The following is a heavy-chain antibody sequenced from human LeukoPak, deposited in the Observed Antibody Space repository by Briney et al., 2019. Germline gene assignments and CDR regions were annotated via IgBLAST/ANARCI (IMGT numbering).Heavy chain of an antibody. J-gene: IGHJ3*02. Sequence: SETLSLTCTVSGGSISSSSYYWGWIRQPPGKGLEWIGSIYYSGSTYYNPSLKSRVTISVDTSKNQFSLKLSSVTAADTAVYYCARDNSGYYHDAFDIWGQGTMVTVSS. CDR3: ARDNSGYYHDAFDI. D-gene: IGHD3-22*01. CDR2: IYYSGST. CDR1: GGSISSSSYY. V-gene: IGHV4-39*07.